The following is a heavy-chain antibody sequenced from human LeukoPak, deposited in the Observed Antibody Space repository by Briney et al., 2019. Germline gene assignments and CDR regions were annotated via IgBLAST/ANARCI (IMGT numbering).Heavy chain of an antibody. CDR3: AKGIGLPTYYFDY. J-gene: IGHJ4*02. V-gene: IGHV3-33*06. Sequence: GGSLRLSCAPSGFTVRAFGMYWFRQAPGKGLEWVAIIWNDGSQIYYGESVKGRFTISKDDSKNTVYLQMNSLRAEDTAVYYCAKGIGLPTYYFDYWGQGTLVTVSS. D-gene: IGHD5/OR15-5a*01. CDR2: IWNDGSQI. CDR1: GFTVRAFG.